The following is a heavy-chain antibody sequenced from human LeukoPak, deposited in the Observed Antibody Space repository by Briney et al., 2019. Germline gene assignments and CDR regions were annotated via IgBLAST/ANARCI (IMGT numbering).Heavy chain of an antibody. V-gene: IGHV3-48*01. CDR3: ARDKMYYDSSGYATNFDY. J-gene: IGHJ4*02. Sequence: GGSLRLSCAASGFTFSSYSMNWVRQPPGKGLEWVSYISSSSSTIYNADSVKGRFTISRDNAKNSLYLQMNSLRAEDTAVYYCARDKMYYDSSGYATNFDYWGQGTLVTVSS. CDR2: ISSSSSTI. D-gene: IGHD3-22*01. CDR1: GFTFSSYS.